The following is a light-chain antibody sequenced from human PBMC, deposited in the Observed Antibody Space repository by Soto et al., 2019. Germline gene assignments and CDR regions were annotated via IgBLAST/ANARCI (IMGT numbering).Light chain of an antibody. CDR3: QQSYSTLSIT. V-gene: IGKV1-39*01. CDR2: AAS. CDR1: QSISSY. Sequence: DIQLTQSPSTLSASVGDRVTITCRASQSISSYLNWYQQKPGKAPKLLIYAASSLQSVVPSRCSGSGSGTDFTLTISRLQPEDFATYYCQQSYSTLSITFGQGTRLEIK. J-gene: IGKJ5*01.